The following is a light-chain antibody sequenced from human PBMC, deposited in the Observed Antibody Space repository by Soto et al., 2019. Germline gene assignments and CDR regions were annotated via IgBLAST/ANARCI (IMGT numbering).Light chain of an antibody. CDR2: GAS. J-gene: IGKJ1*01. CDR3: QQYNNWPRT. V-gene: IGKV3-15*01. Sequence: EIVMTQSPATLSVSPGERATLSCRASQSVSNNLAWYQQKPGQAPRLLIYGASTRATGIPARFSGSGFGTEFTLTISSLQSEDFALYYCQQYNNWPRTFGQGTKVDIK. CDR1: QSVSNN.